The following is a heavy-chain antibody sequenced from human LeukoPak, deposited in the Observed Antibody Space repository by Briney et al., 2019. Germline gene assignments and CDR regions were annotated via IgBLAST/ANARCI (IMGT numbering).Heavy chain of an antibody. V-gene: IGHV4-59*01. CDR1: GVSISSYY. CDR2: IHYSGST. CDR3: ARHQGEYNSGWFDP. D-gene: IGHD1-20*01. Sequence: SETLSLTCTVSGVSISSYYWSWIRQPPGKGLEWIGYIHYSGSTDNNPSLKSRVTMSIDTSKNQFSLNLSSVTAADTAVYYCARHQGEYNSGWFDPWGQGTLVTVSS. J-gene: IGHJ5*02.